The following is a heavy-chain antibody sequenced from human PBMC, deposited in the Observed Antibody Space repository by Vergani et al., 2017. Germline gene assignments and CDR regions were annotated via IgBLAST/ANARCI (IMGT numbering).Heavy chain of an antibody. D-gene: IGHD2-21*01. CDR1: ESSFTSNQ. CDR3: TRHVPCGDGACLHFDH. CDR2: ITPFDSKI. Sequence: EVMLVQSGAEVKKPGESLKISCKYSESSFTSNQIAWVRQMSGKVLQWMGNITPFDSKIAYSPSFQGQVIMSIDKSITTAYLQWRSLEASDTAIYYCTRHVPCGDGACLHFDHWGQGTQVTVSS. J-gene: IGHJ4*02. V-gene: IGHV5-51*01.